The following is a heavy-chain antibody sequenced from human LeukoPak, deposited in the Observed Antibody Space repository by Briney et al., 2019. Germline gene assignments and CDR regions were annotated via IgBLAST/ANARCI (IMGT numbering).Heavy chain of an antibody. J-gene: IGHJ4*02. V-gene: IGHV1-2*02. CDR2: INPNSGGT. CDR3: ARGYCSSTSCSYFDS. D-gene: IGHD2-2*01. Sequence: GASVKVSCKASGYTFTGYYMHWVRQAPGQGLEWMGWINPNSGGTNYAQKFQGRVTMTRDTSISTAYMELSRLRSDDTAVYYRARGYCSSTSCSYFDSWGQGTLVTVSS. CDR1: GYTFTGYY.